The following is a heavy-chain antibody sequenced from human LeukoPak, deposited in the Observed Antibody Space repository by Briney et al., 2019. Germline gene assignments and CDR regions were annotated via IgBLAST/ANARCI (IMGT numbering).Heavy chain of an antibody. D-gene: IGHD3-10*01. J-gene: IGHJ4*02. V-gene: IGHV1-18*01. CDR1: GYTFTSYG. Sequence: ASVKVSCKASGYTFTSYGISWVRQAPGQGLEWMGWISAYNGNTNYAQKFQGRVTMTEDTSTDTAYMELSSLRSEDTAVYYCATVLWFGEFYFDYWGQGTLVTVSS. CDR3: ATVLWFGEFYFDY. CDR2: ISAYNGNT.